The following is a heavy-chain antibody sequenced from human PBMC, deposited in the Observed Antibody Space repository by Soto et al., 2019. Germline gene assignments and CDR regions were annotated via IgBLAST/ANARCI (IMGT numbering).Heavy chain of an antibody. D-gene: IGHD5-18*01. CDR3: AKDIQARYYYYGMDV. V-gene: IGHV3-33*06. J-gene: IGHJ6*02. CDR2: IWYDGSYE. Sequence: GGSLRLSCATSGFTFRGSGMHWVRQAPGKGLEWVAVIWYDGSYEYYADSVKGRFTISRDNSKNTLYLQMSSLRAEDTAVYYCAKDIQARYYYYGMDVWGQGTTVTVSS. CDR1: GFTFRGSG.